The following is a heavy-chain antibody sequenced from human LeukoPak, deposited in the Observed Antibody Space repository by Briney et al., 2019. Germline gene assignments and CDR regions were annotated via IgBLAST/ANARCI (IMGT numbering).Heavy chain of an antibody. V-gene: IGHV4-61*02. CDR1: GGSISSGSYY. CDR2: IYTSGST. Sequence: SETLSLTCTVSGGSISSGSYYWSWIRQPAGKGLEWIGRIYTSGSTNYNPSLKSRVTISVDTSKNQFSLKLSSVTAADTAVYYCARVWKSNFDLWGQGTLVTVSS. J-gene: IGHJ4*02. CDR3: ARVWKSNFDL. D-gene: IGHD1-1*01.